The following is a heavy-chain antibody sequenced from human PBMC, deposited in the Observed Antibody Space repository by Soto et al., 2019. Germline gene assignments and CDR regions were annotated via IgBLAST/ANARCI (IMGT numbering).Heavy chain of an antibody. CDR3: ARGYGGNSGAFDI. Sequence: QVQLVESGGGVVQPERSLRLSCVASGFTFSRYGMHWVRQAPGKGLEWVAIISYDASNKYYTDSVKGRFTISRDNSKNTLHLQMNSLSAEDTAMFYCARGYGGNSGAFDIWGQGTMVTVSS. V-gene: IGHV3-33*01. CDR1: GFTFSRYG. J-gene: IGHJ3*02. D-gene: IGHD4-17*01. CDR2: ISYDASNK.